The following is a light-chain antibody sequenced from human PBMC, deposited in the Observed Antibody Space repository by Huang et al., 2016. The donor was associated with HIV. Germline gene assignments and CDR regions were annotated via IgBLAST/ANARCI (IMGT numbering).Light chain of an antibody. CDR3: QQRFNWSPYT. Sequence: EIVLTQSPATLSLSPGERATLTCRAWYQQRPGQAPRLLIDDASDRAPGTPGRFSVGGSGTDFTLTISSLEPEDFAVYYCQQRFNWSPYTFGQGTKLEI. V-gene: IGKV3-11*01. CDR2: DAS. J-gene: IGKJ2*01.